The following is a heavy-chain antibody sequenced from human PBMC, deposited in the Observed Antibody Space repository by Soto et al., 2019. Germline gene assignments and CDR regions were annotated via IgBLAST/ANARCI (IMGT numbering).Heavy chain of an antibody. CDR1: GGSISSYY. Sequence: SETLSLTCTVSGGSISSYYWSWIRQPPGKGLEWIGYIYYSGSTNYNPSLKSRVTISVDTSKNQFTLKLSSVAAAETAVYYCARHKRRFEVDISPFEPIDFWGQGPLVTVSS. CDR2: IYYSGST. V-gene: IGHV4-59*08. D-gene: IGHD2-2*01. CDR3: ARHKRRFEVDISPFEPIDF. J-gene: IGHJ4*01.